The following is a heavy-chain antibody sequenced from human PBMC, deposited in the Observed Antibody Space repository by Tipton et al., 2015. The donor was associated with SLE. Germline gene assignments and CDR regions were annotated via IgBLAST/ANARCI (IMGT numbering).Heavy chain of an antibody. V-gene: IGHV4-34*01. CDR1: GGSFSGYY. D-gene: IGHD3-3*01. CDR3: ARGWILRFLEERSDAFDI. CDR2: INHSGST. Sequence: TLSLTCAVYGGSFSGYYWSWIRQPPGKGLEWIGEINHSGSTNYNPSLKSRVTISVDTSKNQFSLKLNSVTAADTAVYYCARGWILRFLEERSDAFDIWGQGTMVTVSS. J-gene: IGHJ3*02.